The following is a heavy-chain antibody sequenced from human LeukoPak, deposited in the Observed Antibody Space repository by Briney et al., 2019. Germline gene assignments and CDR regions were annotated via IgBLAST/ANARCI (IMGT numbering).Heavy chain of an antibody. D-gene: IGHD3-10*01. Sequence: GASVKVSCKASGYTFTSYDINWVRQATGQGLEWMGWMNPNSGNTGYAQRFQGRVTITRNTSISTAYMELGSLRSDDTAVYFCARAEYYGSGSYFTESYYYMDVWGKGTTVTVSS. V-gene: IGHV1-8*01. CDR1: GYTFTSYD. J-gene: IGHJ6*03. CDR3: ARAEYYGSGSYFTESYYYMDV. CDR2: MNPNSGNT.